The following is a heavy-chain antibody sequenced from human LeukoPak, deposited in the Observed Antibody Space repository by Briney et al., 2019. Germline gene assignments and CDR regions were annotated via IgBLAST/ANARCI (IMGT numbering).Heavy chain of an antibody. Sequence: PGGSLRLSCAASGFTFSSYEMNWVRQAPGKGLEWVSYISTSASTIYYADSVKGRFTSSRDNAKNSLYLQMNSLRAEDTAVYYCARGLTYYYDSSGFRVPAGFDYWGQGTLVTVSS. CDR2: ISTSASTI. V-gene: IGHV3-48*03. CDR3: ARGLTYYYDSSGFRVPAGFDY. D-gene: IGHD3-22*01. CDR1: GFTFSSYE. J-gene: IGHJ4*02.